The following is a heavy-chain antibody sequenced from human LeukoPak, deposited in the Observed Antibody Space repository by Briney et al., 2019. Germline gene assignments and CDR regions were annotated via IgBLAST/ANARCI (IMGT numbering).Heavy chain of an antibody. CDR1: GFTFSSYW. CDR3: TRGLQGPDY. J-gene: IGHJ4*02. Sequence: GGSLRLSCAASGFTFSSYWMHWVPQASGKGLAWVSRINNDGSSTVYAHSVKGRFTISRDNAKNTLYLQMTSLRPEDTAVYYCTRGLQGPDYWGQGTLVTVSP. CDR2: INNDGSST. V-gene: IGHV3-74*01. D-gene: IGHD5-24*01.